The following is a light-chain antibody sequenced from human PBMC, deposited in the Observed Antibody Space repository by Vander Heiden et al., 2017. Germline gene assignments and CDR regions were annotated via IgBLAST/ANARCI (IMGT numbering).Light chain of an antibody. J-gene: IGLJ2*01. CDR2: QDS. V-gene: IGLV3-1*01. Sequence: SYQLTQPPSVSVSPGQPAGITCSGDKFEDKYACWYQQKPGQSPVMVIYQDSKRPSGIPERFSGSNSGNTATLTISGTQAMDEADYYCQAWDSSTSVVFGGGTKLTVL. CDR1: KFEDKY. CDR3: QAWDSSTSVV.